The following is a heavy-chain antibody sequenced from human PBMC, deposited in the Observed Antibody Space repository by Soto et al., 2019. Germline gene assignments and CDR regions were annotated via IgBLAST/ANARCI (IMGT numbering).Heavy chain of an antibody. CDR2: IYYTGTS. CDR3: ARLGGYYQAFDN. J-gene: IGHJ4*02. CDR1: GGSISSYY. Sequence: SETLSLTCTVFGGSISSYYWSWIRQPPGKGLEWVGYIYYTGTSKYNPSLKSRVTISVDSSKNQFSLKLDSVTAADTAVYYCARLGGYYQAFDNWGQGTLVTVSS. V-gene: IGHV4-59*08. D-gene: IGHD3-3*01.